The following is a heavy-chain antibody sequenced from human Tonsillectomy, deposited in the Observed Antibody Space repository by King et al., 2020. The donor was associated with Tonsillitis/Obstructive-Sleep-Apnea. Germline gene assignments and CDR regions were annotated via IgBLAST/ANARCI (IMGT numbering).Heavy chain of an antibody. CDR1: GGSISSSSYY. V-gene: IGHV4-39*01. CDR3: ARRETGKTATFDY. J-gene: IGHJ4*02. CDR2: IYYSGST. Sequence: QLQESGPGLVKPSETLSLTCTVSGGSISSSSYYWGWIRQPPGKGLEWIGSIYYSGSTYYNPSLKSRVTISVDTSKNQISLKLSSVTAADTAVYYCARRETGKTATFDYWGQGTLVTVSS. D-gene: IGHD5-18*01.